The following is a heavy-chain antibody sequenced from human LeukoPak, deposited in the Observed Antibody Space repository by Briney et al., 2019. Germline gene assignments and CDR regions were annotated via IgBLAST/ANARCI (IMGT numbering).Heavy chain of an antibody. J-gene: IGHJ4*02. CDR2: VHYNGSP. CDR1: GGSISGYY. V-gene: IGHV4-59*01. Sequence: ETLSLTCTVSGGSISGYYWSWIRQAPGKGLEWIGYVHYNGSPNYNASLKSRVTISVDASKNQFSLKLSSVTAADTAVYYCAKKLAGDRFDYWGQGTLVTVSS. CDR3: AKKLAGDRFDY. D-gene: IGHD7-27*01.